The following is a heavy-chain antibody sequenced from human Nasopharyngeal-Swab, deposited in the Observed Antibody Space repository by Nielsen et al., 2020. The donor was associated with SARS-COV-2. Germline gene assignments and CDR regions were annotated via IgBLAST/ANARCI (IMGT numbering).Heavy chain of an antibody. D-gene: IGHD2-8*02. CDR2: ITGSGETT. Sequence: GGSLRLSCAASRFFFSTYAMAWVRQAPGKGLEWVSGITGSGETTYYADSVKGRFTISRDNSKNTLYLQMNSLRAEDTAVYYCAKEGAVLGSSPFDPWGQGTLVTVSA. V-gene: IGHV3-23*01. J-gene: IGHJ5*02. CDR1: RFFFSTYA. CDR3: AKEGAVLGSSPFDP.